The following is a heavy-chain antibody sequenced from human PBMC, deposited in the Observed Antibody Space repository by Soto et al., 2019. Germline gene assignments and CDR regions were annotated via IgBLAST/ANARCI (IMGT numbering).Heavy chain of an antibody. CDR2: IYPGDSDT. D-gene: IGHD2-2*01. CDR1: GYSFTSYW. CDR3: AKISVLRGAIVVVPAAMYFDY. Sequence: GESLKISCKGSGYSFTSYWIGWVRQMPGKGLEWMGIIYPGDSDTRYSPSFQGQVTISADKSISTAYLQWNSLKASDTAMYYCAKISVLRGAIVVVPAAMYFDYWGQGALVTVSS. J-gene: IGHJ4*02. V-gene: IGHV5-51*01.